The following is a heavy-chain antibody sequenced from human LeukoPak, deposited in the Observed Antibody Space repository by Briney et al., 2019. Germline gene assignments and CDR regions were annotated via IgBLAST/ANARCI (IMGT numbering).Heavy chain of an antibody. CDR1: GFTFRSYG. D-gene: IGHD1-26*01. Sequence: GGSLRLSCAASGFTFRSYGMHWVRQAPGKGLEWVAVILSDGSKEFYTDSVKGRFTISRDNSKNTLYLQMNSLRAEDTAVYYCASPASGSRRAGEPFDYWGQGTLVTVSS. J-gene: IGHJ4*02. CDR2: ILSDGSKE. V-gene: IGHV3-33*01. CDR3: ASPASGSRRAGEPFDY.